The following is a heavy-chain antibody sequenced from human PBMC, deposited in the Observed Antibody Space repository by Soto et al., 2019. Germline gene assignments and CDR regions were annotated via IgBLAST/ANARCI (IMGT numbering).Heavy chain of an antibody. CDR3: TKEHDYGYYGWFDP. CDR2: ITNSGGST. J-gene: IGHJ5*02. D-gene: IGHD4-17*01. Sequence: GGSLRLSCVASGFAFNSYAMTWVRQAPGKGLEWVSTITNSGGSTYYADSVKGRFTISRDNSKNTLYMQMTTLTAEDTAIYYCTKEHDYGYYGWFDPWGQGTLVTVSS. CDR1: GFAFNSYA. V-gene: IGHV3-23*01.